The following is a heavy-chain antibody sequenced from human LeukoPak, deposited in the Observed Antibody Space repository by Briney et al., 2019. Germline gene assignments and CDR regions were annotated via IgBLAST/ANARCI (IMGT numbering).Heavy chain of an antibody. V-gene: IGHV1-8*03. CDR3: ARQIRWAWRYYDFWSGYYGNYFDY. CDR2: MNPNSGNT. Sequence: ASVKVSCKASGYTFTIYDINWVRQATGQGLEWMGWMNPNSGNTGYAQKFQGRITITMNTSISTAYMELRSLRSEDTAVYYCARQIRWAWRYYDFWSGYYGNYFDYWGQGTLVTVSS. J-gene: IGHJ4*02. CDR1: GYTFTIYD. D-gene: IGHD3-3*01.